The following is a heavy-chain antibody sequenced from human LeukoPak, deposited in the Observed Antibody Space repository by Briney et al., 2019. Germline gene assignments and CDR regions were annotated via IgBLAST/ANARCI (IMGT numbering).Heavy chain of an antibody. J-gene: IGHJ6*03. CDR2: IYYSGST. D-gene: IGHD6-6*01. CDR3: ARGVPGYYYYYMDV. V-gene: IGHV4-59*01. Sequence: SETLSLTCTVSGGSISSYYWSWIRQPPGKGLEWIGYIYYSGSTNYNPSLKSRVTISVDTSKNQFSLKLSSVTAAVKAVYYCARGVPGYYYYYMDVWGKGTTVTVSS. CDR1: GGSISSYY.